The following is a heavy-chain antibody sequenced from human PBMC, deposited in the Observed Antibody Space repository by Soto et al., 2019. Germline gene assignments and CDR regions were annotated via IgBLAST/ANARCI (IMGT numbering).Heavy chain of an antibody. CDR3: ARLFPSDASDY. J-gene: IGHJ4*02. Sequence: PGGSLRLSCAASGFSISIYDMNWVRHAPGKGLEWVSYISSNGLNKYFADSVRGRFTISRDNARNSLFLQMDGLRADDTAVYFCARLFPSDASDYWGQGTLVTVSS. V-gene: IGHV3-48*03. CDR1: GFSISIYD. CDR2: ISSNGLNK.